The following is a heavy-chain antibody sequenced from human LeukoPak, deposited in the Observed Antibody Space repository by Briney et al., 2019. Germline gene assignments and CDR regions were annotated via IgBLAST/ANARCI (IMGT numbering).Heavy chain of an antibody. CDR1: GFTLISYG. CDR2: IRYDGSNK. D-gene: IGHD4-23*01. CDR3: AKNTVEHYYYYMDV. J-gene: IGHJ6*03. Sequence: GGSLRLSCAASGFTLISYGMHWVRQAPGKGLEWVASIRYDGSNKYYADSVKGRFTISRDNSKNTLYLQMNSLRAEDTAVYYCAKNTVEHYYYYMDVWGKGTTVTISS. V-gene: IGHV3-30*02.